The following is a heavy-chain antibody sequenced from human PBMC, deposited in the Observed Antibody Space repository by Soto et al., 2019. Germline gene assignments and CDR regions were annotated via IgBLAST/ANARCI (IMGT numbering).Heavy chain of an antibody. Sequence: SETLSLTCTVSGGSISSSSYYWGWIRQPPGKGLEWIGSIYYSGSTYYNPSLKSRVTISVDTSKTQFSLKLSSVTAADTAVYYCARQQVGANYYYYYMDVWGKGTTVTVSS. V-gene: IGHV4-39*01. CDR1: GGSISSSSYY. J-gene: IGHJ6*03. CDR3: ARQQVGANYYYYYMDV. D-gene: IGHD1-26*01. CDR2: IYYSGST.